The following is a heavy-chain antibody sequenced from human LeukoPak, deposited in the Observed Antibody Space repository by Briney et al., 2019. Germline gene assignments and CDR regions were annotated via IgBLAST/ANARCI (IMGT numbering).Heavy chain of an antibody. D-gene: IGHD3-22*01. Sequence: GGSLRLSCAASGFTFSSYGMHWVRQAPGKGLEWVAVISYDGSNKYYADSVKGRFTISRDNSKNTLYLQMNSLRAEDTAVYYCAKGGTMIVELDYWGQGTLVTVSS. CDR2: ISYDGSNK. CDR3: AKGGTMIVELDY. V-gene: IGHV3-30*18. CDR1: GFTFSSYG. J-gene: IGHJ4*02.